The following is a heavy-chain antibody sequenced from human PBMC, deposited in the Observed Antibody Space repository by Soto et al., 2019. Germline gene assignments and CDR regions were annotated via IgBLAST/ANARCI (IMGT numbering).Heavy chain of an antibody. CDR2: ISYDGSNK. D-gene: IGHD2-21*01. V-gene: IGHV3-30-3*01. CDR3: ARDLVVVTVDY. CDR1: GFTFSSYA. Sequence: GGSLRLSCAASGFTFSSYAMHGVRQAPGKGLEWVAVISYDGSNKYYADSVKGRFTISRDNSKNTLYLQMNSLRAEDTAVYYCARDLVVVTVDYWGQGTLVTVSS. J-gene: IGHJ4*02.